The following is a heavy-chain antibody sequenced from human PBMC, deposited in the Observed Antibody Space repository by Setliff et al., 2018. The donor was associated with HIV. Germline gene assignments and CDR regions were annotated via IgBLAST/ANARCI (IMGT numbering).Heavy chain of an antibody. CDR1: GFTFSSYA. CDR2: ISNSESGGRT. Sequence: GGSLRLSCAGSGFTFSSYAMTWVRQAPGKGLEWVSGISNSESGGRTFYADSVKGRFTISRDNSKKTLYLQMDDLTAADTAIYYCAKLGSTGYLDSYNWLDPWGQGTLVTVSS. J-gene: IGHJ5*02. D-gene: IGHD2-2*01. CDR3: AKLGSTGYLDSYNWLDP. V-gene: IGHV3-23*01.